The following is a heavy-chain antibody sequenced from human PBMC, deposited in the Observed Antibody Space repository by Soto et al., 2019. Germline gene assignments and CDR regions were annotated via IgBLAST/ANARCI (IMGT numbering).Heavy chain of an antibody. CDR2: IYHSGST. CDR3: ARETYYDSSGYYYKAHWFDP. D-gene: IGHD3-22*01. Sequence: TSETLSLTCAVSGYSISSGYYWGWIRQPPGKGLEWIGSIYHSGSTYYNPSLKSRVNISVDTSKNQFSLKLSSVTTADTAVYYCARETYYDSSGYYYKAHWFDPWGQGTLVTVSS. CDR1: GYSISSGYY. J-gene: IGHJ5*02. V-gene: IGHV4-38-2*02.